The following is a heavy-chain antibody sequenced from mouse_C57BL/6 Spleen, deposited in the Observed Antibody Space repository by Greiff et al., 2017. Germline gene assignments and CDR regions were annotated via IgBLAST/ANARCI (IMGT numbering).Heavy chain of an antibody. D-gene: IGHD4-1*01. V-gene: IGHV1-80*01. J-gene: IGHJ4*01. Sequence: VQLQQSGAELVKPGASVKISCKASGYAFSSYWMNWVKQRPGKGLEWIGQIYPGDGDTNYNGKFKGKATLTADKSSSTAYMQLSSLTSEDSAVYFCARPELALYAMDYWGQGTSVTVSS. CDR2: IYPGDGDT. CDR1: GYAFSSYW. CDR3: ARPELALYAMDY.